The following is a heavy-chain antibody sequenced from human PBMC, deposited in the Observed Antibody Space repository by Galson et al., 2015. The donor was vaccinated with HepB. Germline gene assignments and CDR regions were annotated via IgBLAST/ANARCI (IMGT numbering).Heavy chain of an antibody. D-gene: IGHD4-17*01. CDR1: GFTFSSYW. J-gene: IGHJ3*02. CDR2: IKQDGSEK. CDR3: AREVDDYGDYDGEGDALDI. V-gene: IGHV3-7*03. Sequence: SLRLSCAASGFTFSSYWMSWVRQAPGKGLEWVANIKQDGSEKYYVDSVKGRFTISRDNAKNSLYLQMNSLRAEDTAVYYCAREVDDYGDYDGEGDALDIWAKGQWSPSLQ.